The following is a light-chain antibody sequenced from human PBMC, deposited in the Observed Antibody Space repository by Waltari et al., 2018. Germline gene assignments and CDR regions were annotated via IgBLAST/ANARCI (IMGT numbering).Light chain of an antibody. CDR2: DAS. CDR1: QSVSSK. Sequence: EIVMTQSPATLSVSPGERATLSYRASQSVSSKLVWYQQTPGQAPRLLIYDASTRATGIPARFSGSQSGTEFTLTITSLQSEDFGIYYCQQYNNWPLTFGPGTKVDIK. J-gene: IGKJ3*01. V-gene: IGKV3-15*01. CDR3: QQYNNWPLT.